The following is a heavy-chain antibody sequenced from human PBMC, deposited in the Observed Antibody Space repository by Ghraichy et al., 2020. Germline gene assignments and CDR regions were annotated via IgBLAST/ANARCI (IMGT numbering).Heavy chain of an antibody. V-gene: IGHV1-18*01. D-gene: IGHD5-12*01. Sequence: ASVKVSCKASGYTFTTFTLIWVRQAPGRGLEWMGWITPYDDSTKFGQRLQGRVTMTTDTSTNTAYMELRNLTSDDTAVYYFARIVDVVLGHYFDYWGQGTLVTVSS. CDR1: GYTFTTFT. J-gene: IGHJ4*02. CDR2: ITPYDDST. CDR3: ARIVDVVLGHYFDY.